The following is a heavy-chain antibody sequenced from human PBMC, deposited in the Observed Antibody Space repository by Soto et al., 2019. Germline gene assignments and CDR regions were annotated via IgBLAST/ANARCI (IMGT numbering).Heavy chain of an antibody. CDR1: GGSFSGYY. D-gene: IGHD2-15*01. J-gene: IGHJ6*02. V-gene: IGHV4-34*01. CDR2: INHSGST. CDR3: TGRWTYYYGMDV. Sequence: PSETLSLTCTVYGGSFSGYYWSWIRQPPGKGLEWIGEINHSGSTNINPSLKSRVTMSADTSKNQFSLNLTSVTAADTAVYYCTGRWTYYYGMDVWAQGTTVTVSS.